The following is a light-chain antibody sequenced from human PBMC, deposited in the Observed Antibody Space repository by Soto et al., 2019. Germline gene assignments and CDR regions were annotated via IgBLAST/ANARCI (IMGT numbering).Light chain of an antibody. CDR2: GAS. CDR3: QQSGSSPHT. Sequence: EIVLTQSPGTLSLSPGERATLSCRASQSVSSSYLAWYQQKPCQAPSLLIYGASSRATGIPDRFSGSGSRTDFTLTISRLDAEDFAVYYCQQSGSSPHTFGQGTKLEIK. J-gene: IGKJ2*01. CDR1: QSVSSSY. V-gene: IGKV3-20*01.